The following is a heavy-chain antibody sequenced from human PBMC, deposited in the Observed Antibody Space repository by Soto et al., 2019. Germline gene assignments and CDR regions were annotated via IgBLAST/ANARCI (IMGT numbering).Heavy chain of an antibody. Sequence: SLKISFAASGFSFSRYGIHWVRQAPGKGLEWVAVISYDESTTFYADSVKGRFTISRDNSKNTLFLQMNSLRPEDTAVYYCSKAMIGSYDSDAFDVWGQGTMVTVSS. V-gene: IGHV3-30*18. CDR3: SKAMIGSYDSDAFDV. CDR1: GFSFSRYG. D-gene: IGHD3-22*01. CDR2: ISYDESTT. J-gene: IGHJ3*01.